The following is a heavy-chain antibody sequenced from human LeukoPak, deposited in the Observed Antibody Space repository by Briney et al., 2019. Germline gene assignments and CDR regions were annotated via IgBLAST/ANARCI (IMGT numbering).Heavy chain of an antibody. CDR2: IYYSGST. CDR3: ARDHRGDGYNAFDY. CDR1: GGSISSSSYY. D-gene: IGHD5-24*01. J-gene: IGHJ4*02. Sequence: SETLSFTCTVSGGSISSSSYYWNWIRQPPGKGLEWIGYIYYSGSTTYNPSLKSRVTISVDTSKNQFSLKLRSVTAADTAVYYCARDHRGDGYNAFDYWGQGTLVTVSS. V-gene: IGHV4-61*01.